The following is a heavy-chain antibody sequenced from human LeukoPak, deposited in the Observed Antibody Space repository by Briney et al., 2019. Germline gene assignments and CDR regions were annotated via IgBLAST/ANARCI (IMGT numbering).Heavy chain of an antibody. CDR2: INPNSGGT. CDR1: GYTFTGYY. V-gene: IGHV1-2*02. J-gene: IGHJ4*02. Sequence: GASVKVSCKASGYTFTGYYMHWVRQAPGQGLEWMGWINPNSGGTNYAQKFQGRVTMTRDTSFSTAYMELSRLRSDDTAVYYCARREDLYYYDSSDYWGQGTLVTVSS. D-gene: IGHD3-22*01. CDR3: ARREDLYYYDSSDY.